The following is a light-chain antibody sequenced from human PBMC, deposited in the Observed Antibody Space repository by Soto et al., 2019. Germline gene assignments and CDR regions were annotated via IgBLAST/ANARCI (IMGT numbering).Light chain of an antibody. CDR2: DAS. Sequence: VLTQSPGTLSLSPVGSATLSCRASQNINNNYLAWYQHKPGQAPRLLMYDASLRATGVPDRFSGSGSRTDFTLTITRLEPDDSAVYYCQQHGISHITFGQGTRLEIK. CDR1: QNINNNY. J-gene: IGKJ5*01. V-gene: IGKV3-20*01. CDR3: QQHGISHIT.